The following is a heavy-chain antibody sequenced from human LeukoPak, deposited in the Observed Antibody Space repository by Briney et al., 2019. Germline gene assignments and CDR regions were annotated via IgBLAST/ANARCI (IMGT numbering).Heavy chain of an antibody. V-gene: IGHV1-46*01. Sequence: ASVKVSCKASGDTFTTYYMHWVRQAPGQGLEWMGIINPSGDSTNYAQKFQGRVTMTRDTSTSTLYMDLSSLRSEDTAVYYCARGSSAAPGQASWFDPWGQGTLVAVSS. CDR3: ARGSSAAPGQASWFDP. CDR1: GDTFTTYY. J-gene: IGHJ5*02. D-gene: IGHD2-2*01. CDR2: INPSGDST.